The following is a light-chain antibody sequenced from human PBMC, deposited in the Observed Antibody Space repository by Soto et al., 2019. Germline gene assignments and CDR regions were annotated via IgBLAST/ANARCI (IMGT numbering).Light chain of an antibody. V-gene: IGKV3-15*01. CDR1: ESVSTN. J-gene: IGKJ1*01. CDR3: QQYSIWRT. CDR2: GAS. Sequence: VMGKSLATLSRSTGDRAALYCGASESVSTNLAWYQQKAGQAPRLLIYGASTRATGIPARFSGSGSGTEFTLTISSLQSEDFAVYYCQQYSIWRTFGQGGKVDIK.